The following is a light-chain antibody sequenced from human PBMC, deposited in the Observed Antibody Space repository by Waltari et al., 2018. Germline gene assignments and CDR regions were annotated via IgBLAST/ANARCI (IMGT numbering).Light chain of an antibody. V-gene: IGKV3-11*01. J-gene: IGKJ4*01. Sequence: EIVLTQSPATLSFSPGERATLSCRASQSISTYLAWYQQKPGQPPRLLIYDASNRATGIPARFSGRGSGTDFTLTISSLEPEDFAIYYCQQRTDWLSFGGGTKVEIK. CDR3: QQRTDWLS. CDR1: QSISTY. CDR2: DAS.